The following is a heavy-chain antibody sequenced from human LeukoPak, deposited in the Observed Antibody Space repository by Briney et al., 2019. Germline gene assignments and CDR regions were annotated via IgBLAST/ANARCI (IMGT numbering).Heavy chain of an antibody. D-gene: IGHD3-3*01. CDR2: IIPILGIA. CDR1: GGTFSSYA. CDR3: ARVDGWSGQAVD. J-gene: IGHJ4*02. Sequence: ASVKVSCKASGGTFSSYAISWVRQAPGQGLEWMGRIIPILGIANYAQKFQGRVTITADKSTSTAYMELSSLRSEDTAVYYCARVDGWSGQAVDWGQGTLVTVSS. V-gene: IGHV1-69*04.